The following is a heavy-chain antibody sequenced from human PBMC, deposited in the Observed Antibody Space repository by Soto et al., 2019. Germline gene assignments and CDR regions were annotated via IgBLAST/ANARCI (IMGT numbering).Heavy chain of an antibody. J-gene: IGHJ5*02. CDR3: ARLRDTTTPFDP. V-gene: IGHV1-18*01. D-gene: IGHD4-4*01. Sequence: GASVKVSCKASGYTFTSYGISWVRQAPGQGLEWMGWVSAYNGNTNYAQKLQGRVTMTTDTSTSTAYMELRSLRSDDTAAYYCARLRDTTTPFDPWGQGTLVTVTS. CDR2: VSAYNGNT. CDR1: GYTFTSYG.